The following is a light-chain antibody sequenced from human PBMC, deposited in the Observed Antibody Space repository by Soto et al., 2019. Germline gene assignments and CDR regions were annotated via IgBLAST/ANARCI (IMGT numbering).Light chain of an antibody. CDR1: SRDVGGYNY. V-gene: IGLV2-14*01. Sequence: QSALTQPASVSGSPGQSITISCTGTSRDVGGYNYVSWHQQHPGKAPKVIITEVSNRPSGVSNRFSGSKSGNTASLTISGLQAEDGGDYYCGSYVNNNPSVIFGGGPQLTVL. CDR2: EVS. CDR3: GSYVNNNPSVI. J-gene: IGLJ2*01.